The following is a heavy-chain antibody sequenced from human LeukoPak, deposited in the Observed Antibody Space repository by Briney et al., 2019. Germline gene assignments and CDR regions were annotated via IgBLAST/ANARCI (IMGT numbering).Heavy chain of an antibody. CDR3: ASAGRPDSSGYYYEPGGAFDI. V-gene: IGHV3-30*02. Sequence: PGGSLRLSCAASGFTFSSYGMHWVRQAPGKGLEWVAFIRYDGSNKYYADSVKGRFTISRDNSKNTLYLQMNSLRAEDTAVYYCASAGRPDSSGYYYEPGGAFDIWGQGTMVTVSS. CDR1: GFTFSSYG. D-gene: IGHD3-22*01. CDR2: IRYDGSNK. J-gene: IGHJ3*02.